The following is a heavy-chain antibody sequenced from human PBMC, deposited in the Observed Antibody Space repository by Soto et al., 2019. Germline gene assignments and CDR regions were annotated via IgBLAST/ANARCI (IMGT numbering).Heavy chain of an antibody. J-gene: IGHJ4*02. CDR2: VYYSGAT. CDR1: GDSMATGGHY. CDR3: TRDKDLQPTVWGF. V-gene: IGHV4-31*03. D-gene: IGHD3-16*01. Sequence: SETLSLTCTVSGDSMATGGHYYNWIRQVPGKGLEWIGYVYYSGATHYTPSLRARATISRDTSKNQFSLRLISVTAADTALYYCTRDKDLQPTVWGFWGQGIQVTVSS.